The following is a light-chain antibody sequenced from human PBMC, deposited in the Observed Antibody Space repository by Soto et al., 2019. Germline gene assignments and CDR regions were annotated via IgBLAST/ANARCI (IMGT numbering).Light chain of an antibody. J-gene: IGKJ1*01. CDR1: QSVSNNY. CDR2: GAS. V-gene: IGKV3-20*01. Sequence: VLTPFPSTPSLSPGERATLSWRASQSVSNNYLAWYQQKPGQAPRLLIYGASNRATGIPDRFSGSGSGTDFTLTISRLEPEDFAVYYCQQYGSSGTFGQGTKVDIK. CDR3: QQYGSSGT.